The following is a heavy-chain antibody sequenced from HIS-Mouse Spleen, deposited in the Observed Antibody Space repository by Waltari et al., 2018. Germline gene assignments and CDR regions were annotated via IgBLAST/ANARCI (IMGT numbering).Heavy chain of an antibody. CDR3: SCCSSYDPQAFDI. CDR1: GGSISSGGYY. CDR2: IYYSART. D-gene: IGHD6-6*01. J-gene: IGHJ3*02. V-gene: IGHV4-31*01. Sequence: VQRQESGPGRGKPAQTTPRRGKGEGGSISSGGYYWGWIRQHPGKGLEWIGYIYYSARTDYNPSLQSLVTISVDTSKNPFSLPLRCLPASGPAVSCSSCCSSYDPQAFDIWGQGTMVTVSS.